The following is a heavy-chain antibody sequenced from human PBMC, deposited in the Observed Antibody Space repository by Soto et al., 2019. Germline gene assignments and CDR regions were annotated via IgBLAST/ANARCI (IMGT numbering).Heavy chain of an antibody. J-gene: IGHJ5*01. CDR2: VSANNGFT. Sequence: ASVKVSCKASGYTFTSYYMHWVRQAPGQGLEWIGFVSANNGFTHFAQKFQGRVSVKTDTSTNTVYLDLRSLSSDDTAVYYCARGGAARHLDSWGQGTPVTVSS. CDR3: ARGGAARHLDS. D-gene: IGHD6-6*01. CDR1: GYTFTSYY. V-gene: IGHV1-18*04.